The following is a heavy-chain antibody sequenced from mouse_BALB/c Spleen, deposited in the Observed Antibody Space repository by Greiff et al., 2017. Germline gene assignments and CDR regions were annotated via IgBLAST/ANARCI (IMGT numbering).Heavy chain of an antibody. V-gene: IGHV5-12-1*01. Sequence: DVMLVESGGGLVKPGGSLKLSCAASGFAFSSYDMSWVRQTPEKRLEWVAYISSGGGSTYYPDTVKGRFTISRDNAKNTLYLHMSSLKSEDTAMYYCARKLGLGFADWGQGTLVTVSA. D-gene: IGHD4-1*01. CDR2: ISSGGGST. CDR3: ARKLGLGFAD. CDR1: GFAFSSYD. J-gene: IGHJ3*01.